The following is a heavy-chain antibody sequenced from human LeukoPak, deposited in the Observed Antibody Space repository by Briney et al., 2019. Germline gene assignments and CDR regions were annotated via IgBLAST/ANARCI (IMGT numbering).Heavy chain of an antibody. CDR1: GGTFSSYA. CDR3: ARDTRGYSYGYFFHPPDY. D-gene: IGHD5-18*01. V-gene: IGHV1-69*06. Sequence: VASVTVSCKASGGTFSSYAISWVRQAPGQGLEWMGGIIPIFGTANYAQKFQGRVTITADKSTSTAYMELGSLRSEDTAVYYCARDTRGYSYGYFFHPPDYWGQGTLVTVSS. J-gene: IGHJ4*02. CDR2: IIPIFGTA.